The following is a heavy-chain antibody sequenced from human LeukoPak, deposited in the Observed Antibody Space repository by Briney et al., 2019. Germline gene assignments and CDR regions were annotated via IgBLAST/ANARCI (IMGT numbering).Heavy chain of an antibody. Sequence: SETLSLTCTVSGGSISSSSYYWGWIRQPPGKGLEWIGSIYYSGSTYYNPSLKSRVTISVDTSKNQFSLKLSSVTAADTAVYYCARYSGYDFVTDVETATEDYWGQGTLVTVSS. J-gene: IGHJ4*02. CDR3: ARYSGYDFVTDVETATEDY. V-gene: IGHV4-39*07. CDR2: IYYSGST. CDR1: GGSISSSSYY. D-gene: IGHD5-12*01.